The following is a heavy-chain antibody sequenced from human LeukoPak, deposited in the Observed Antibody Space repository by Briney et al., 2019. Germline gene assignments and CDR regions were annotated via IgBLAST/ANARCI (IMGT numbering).Heavy chain of an antibody. CDR1: GYSFTGYH. CDR2: INPNSGGT. D-gene: IGHD1-26*01. J-gene: IGHJ5*02. V-gene: IGHV1-2*02. CDR3: ARDGGASGLDP. Sequence: ASVKVSCKASGYSFTGYHMHWVRQAPGQGLEWMGWINPNSGGTNYAQKFQGRVTMTGDTSISTAYMELSRLRSDDTAVYYCARDGGASGLDPWGQGTLVTVSS.